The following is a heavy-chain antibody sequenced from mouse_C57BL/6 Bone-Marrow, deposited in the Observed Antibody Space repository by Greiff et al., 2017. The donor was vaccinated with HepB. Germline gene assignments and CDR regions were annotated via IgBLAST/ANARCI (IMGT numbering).Heavy chain of an antibody. J-gene: IGHJ1*03. CDR2: ISSGGSYT. CDR1: GFTFSSYR. CDR3: ARPYDYGSSYRWYFDV. D-gene: IGHD1-1*01. V-gene: IGHV5-6*02. Sequence: DVKLVESGGDLVKPGGSLKLSCAASGFTFSSYRMSWVRQTPDKRLEWVATISSGGSYTYYPDSVKGRFTISRDNAKNTLYLQMSSLKSEDTAMYYCARPYDYGSSYRWYFDVWGTGTTVTVSS.